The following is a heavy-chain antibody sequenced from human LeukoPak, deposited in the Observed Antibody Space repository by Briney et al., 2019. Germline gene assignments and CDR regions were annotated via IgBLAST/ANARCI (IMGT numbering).Heavy chain of an antibody. Sequence: SETLSLTCTVSGGSISSYYWSWIRQPPGKGLEWIGSIYYSGSTYYNPSLKSRVTISVDTSKNQFSLKLSSVTAADTAVYYCAAGLQLYYFDYWGQGTLVTVSS. V-gene: IGHV4-39*07. CDR3: AAGLQLYYFDY. J-gene: IGHJ4*02. CDR1: GGSISSYY. D-gene: IGHD1-1*01. CDR2: IYYSGST.